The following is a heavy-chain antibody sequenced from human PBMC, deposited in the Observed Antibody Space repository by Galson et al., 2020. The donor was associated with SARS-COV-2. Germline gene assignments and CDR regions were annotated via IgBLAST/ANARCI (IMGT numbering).Heavy chain of an antibody. CDR2: ISGSGGTT. Sequence: GESLKISCAASGFTFNNYAMSWFRQTPGKGLEWVSSISGSGGTTYYADSVKGRFAISRDNSKNTLFLQMNSLRAEDTAVYYCARVVGGPAIGEDAFAVWGQGTMVTV. V-gene: IGHV3-23*01. J-gene: IGHJ3*01. CDR3: ARVVGGPAIGEDAFAV. D-gene: IGHD2-15*01. CDR1: GFTFNNYA.